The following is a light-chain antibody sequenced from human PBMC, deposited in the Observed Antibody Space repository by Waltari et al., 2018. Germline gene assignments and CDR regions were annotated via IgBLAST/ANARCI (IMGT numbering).Light chain of an antibody. CDR1: QGISSY. CDR3: QQYYSFPPT. CDR2: AKS. V-gene: IGKV1D-8*02. J-gene: IGKJ2*01. Sequence: AIWMTQSPSLLSASTGDRVTISCRMSQGISSYLAWYQQKTGQAPELLINAKSTFQSVVPXXXXXXXXXXXXTLTISCLQSEDFATYYCQQYYSFPPTFGQGTKLEIK.